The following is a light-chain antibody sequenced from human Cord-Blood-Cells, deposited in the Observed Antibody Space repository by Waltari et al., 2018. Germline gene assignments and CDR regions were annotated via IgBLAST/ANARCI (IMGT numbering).Light chain of an antibody. CDR2: DVS. CDR1: SSDVGGYNY. CDR3: SSYTSSSTWV. V-gene: IGLV2-14*01. J-gene: IGLJ3*02. Sequence: QSALTQPASVSGSPGQSITISCTGTSSDVGGYNYVSWYQQHPGKAPTPMIYDVSNRPSGVSNRFSGSKSGNTASLTISGLQAEDEADYYCSSYTSSSTWVFGGGTKLTVL.